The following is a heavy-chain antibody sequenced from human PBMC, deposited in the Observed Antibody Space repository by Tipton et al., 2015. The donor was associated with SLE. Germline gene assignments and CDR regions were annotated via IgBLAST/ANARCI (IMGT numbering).Heavy chain of an antibody. Sequence: LRLSCSVYGDSLSGQYWSWIRQPPGKGLEWIGEVFRGGSTNYRPSLESRVTITVDMSKNQFSLKLTSVTAADTAVYYCARSTDQNWFDPWGQGTLVTVSS. CDR3: ARSTDQNWFDP. V-gene: IGHV4-34*12. D-gene: IGHD2-2*01. CDR2: VFRGGST. J-gene: IGHJ5*02. CDR1: GDSLSGQY.